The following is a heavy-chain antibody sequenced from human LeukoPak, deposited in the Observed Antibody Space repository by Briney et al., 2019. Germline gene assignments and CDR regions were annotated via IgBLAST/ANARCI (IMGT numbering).Heavy chain of an antibody. CDR2: IYYSGNT. CDR3: ARSPTRYFDL. Sequence: SETLSLTCTVSGGSISSGDYYWSWIRQPPGKGLEWIGYIYYSGNTYYNPSLKSRVTISVDTSKNQFSLKLSSVTAADTAVYYCARSPTRYFDLWGRGTLVTVSS. D-gene: IGHD5-12*01. V-gene: IGHV4-30-4*01. CDR1: GGSISSGDYY. J-gene: IGHJ2*01.